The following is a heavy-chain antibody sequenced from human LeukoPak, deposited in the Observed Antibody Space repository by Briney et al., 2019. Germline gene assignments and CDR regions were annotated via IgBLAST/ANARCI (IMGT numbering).Heavy chain of an antibody. CDR1: GFTFRSYA. CDR2: ISYDGSNK. J-gene: IGHJ3*02. Sequence: PGRSLRLSCAASGFTFRSYAMRWVRQAPGKGLEWVAVISYDGSNKYYADSVKGRFTISRDNSKNTLYLQMNSLRAEDTAVYYCARESHAFDIWGQGTMVTVSS. V-gene: IGHV3-30-3*01. CDR3: ARESHAFDI.